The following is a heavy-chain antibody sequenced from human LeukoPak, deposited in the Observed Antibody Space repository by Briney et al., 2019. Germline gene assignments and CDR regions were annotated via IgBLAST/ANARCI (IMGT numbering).Heavy chain of an antibody. Sequence: ASVKVSCKASGYTFTSYDINWVRQATGQGLEWMGWMNPNSGNTGYAQKFQGRVTMTRNTSISTAYMELSSLRSEGTAVYYCARGRAMASEIDYWGQGTLVTVSS. CDR2: MNPNSGNT. V-gene: IGHV1-8*01. CDR3: ARGRAMASEIDY. D-gene: IGHD5-18*01. CDR1: GYTFTSYD. J-gene: IGHJ4*02.